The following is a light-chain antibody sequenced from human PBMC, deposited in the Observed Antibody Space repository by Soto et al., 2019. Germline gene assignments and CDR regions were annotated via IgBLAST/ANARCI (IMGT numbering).Light chain of an antibody. Sequence: SYELTQPPSVSVAPGQTARISCGGDNIGTKSVHWYQQKPGQAPVLVIYDDHDRPSGIPERFSGSNSGNTATLTITRVEAGDEADYYCSSYTDRNNLVFGTGTKVTVL. CDR1: NIGTKS. V-gene: IGLV3-21*02. CDR2: DDH. J-gene: IGLJ1*01. CDR3: SSYTDRNNLV.